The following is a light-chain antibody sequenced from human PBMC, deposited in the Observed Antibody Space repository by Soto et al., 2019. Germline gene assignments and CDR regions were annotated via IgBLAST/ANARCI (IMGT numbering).Light chain of an antibody. J-gene: IGLJ2*01. V-gene: IGLV2-14*01. CDR2: DVS. Sequence: QSALTQPASVSGSPGQSITISCPGTSSDVGGYNYVSWYQQHPGKAPKLMIYDVSNRPSGVSNRFSGSKSGNTASLTISGLRAEDEADYYCSSYTSSSTLGVFGGGTKVTVL. CDR1: SSDVGGYNY. CDR3: SSYTSSSTLGV.